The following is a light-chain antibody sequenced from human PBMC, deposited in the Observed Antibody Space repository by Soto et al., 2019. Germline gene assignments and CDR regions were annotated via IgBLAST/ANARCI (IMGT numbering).Light chain of an antibody. Sequence: QAVVTQEPSLTVSPGGTVTLTCGSSTGAVTSGHYPYWFQQKPAQAPRTLIYDTTNKHSWTPARFSGSLLGGKAALTLSGAQPEDEADYYCLLSYSGAWVFGGGTKLTVL. J-gene: IGLJ2*01. CDR1: TGAVTSGHY. CDR3: LLSYSGAWV. V-gene: IGLV7-46*01. CDR2: DTT.